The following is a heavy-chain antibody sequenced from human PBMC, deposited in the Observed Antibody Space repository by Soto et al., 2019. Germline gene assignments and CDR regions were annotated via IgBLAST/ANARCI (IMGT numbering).Heavy chain of an antibody. D-gene: IGHD1-26*01. CDR2: IWYDGSNK. Sequence: QVQLVESGGGVVQPGRSLRLSCAASGFTFSSYGMYWVRQAPGKGLEWVAVIWYDGSNKYYADSVKGRFTISRDNSKNTLYLQMNSLRAEDTAVYYCARDGWGILGVTGHDYWGQGTLVTVSS. CDR3: ARDGWGILGVTGHDY. J-gene: IGHJ4*02. V-gene: IGHV3-33*01. CDR1: GFTFSSYG.